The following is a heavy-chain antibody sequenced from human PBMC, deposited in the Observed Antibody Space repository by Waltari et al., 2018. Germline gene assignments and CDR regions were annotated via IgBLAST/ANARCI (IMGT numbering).Heavy chain of an antibody. CDR2: ISYDGSNK. Sequence: QVQLVESGGGVVQPGRSLRLSCAASGFTFSSYAMHWVRQAPGKGLEWVAVISYDGSNKYYADSVKGRFTISRDNSKNTLYLQMNSLRAEDTAVYYCARHNALYFQHWGQGTLVTVSS. D-gene: IGHD1-20*01. J-gene: IGHJ1*01. CDR1: GFTFSSYA. CDR3: ARHNALYFQH. V-gene: IGHV3-30-3*01.